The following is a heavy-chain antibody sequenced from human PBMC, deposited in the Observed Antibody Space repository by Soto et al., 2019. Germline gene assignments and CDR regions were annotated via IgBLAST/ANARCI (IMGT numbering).Heavy chain of an antibody. V-gene: IGHV3-33*01. Sequence: PWGSLRLSCASSGFTFSNYGMHWVRQAPGKGLEWVAIIWHDGNNKYYADSVRGRFIISRDNSKNRLYLQMNSLRAEDTAVYYCARDRSSSLRDDAFDIWGQGTMVTVSS. CDR3: ARDRSSSLRDDAFDI. CDR1: GFTFSNYG. CDR2: IWHDGNNK. D-gene: IGHD6-13*01. J-gene: IGHJ3*02.